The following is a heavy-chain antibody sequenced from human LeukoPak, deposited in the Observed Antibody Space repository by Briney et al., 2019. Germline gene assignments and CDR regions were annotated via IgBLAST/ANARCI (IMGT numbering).Heavy chain of an antibody. CDR1: GGSISNSDYY. Sequence: SETLSLTCTVSGGSISNSDYYWGWIRQPPGKGLEWIGSIYHSGSTYYNPSLKSRVTISVDTSKKQFSLKLSSVTAADTAVYYCARASRDYHMLTGYYLSAFDYWGQGTLVTVSS. CDR3: ARASRDYHMLTGYYLSAFDY. D-gene: IGHD3-9*01. J-gene: IGHJ4*02. CDR2: IYHSGST. V-gene: IGHV4-39*01.